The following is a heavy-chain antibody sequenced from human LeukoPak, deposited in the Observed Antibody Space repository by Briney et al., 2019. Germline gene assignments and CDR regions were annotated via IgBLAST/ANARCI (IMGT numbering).Heavy chain of an antibody. CDR1: GFTFSSYA. Sequence: GGSLRLSCEASGFTFSSYAMSWVPQAPGKGLAWVSVISSSADSTYYADSVKGRFTISRDNSKNTLYLQMNNLRAEDTAVYYCAKPLEKYTYGGNFDYWGQGILVTVSS. CDR2: ISSSADST. D-gene: IGHD4-23*01. V-gene: IGHV3-23*01. J-gene: IGHJ4*02. CDR3: AKPLEKYTYGGNFDY.